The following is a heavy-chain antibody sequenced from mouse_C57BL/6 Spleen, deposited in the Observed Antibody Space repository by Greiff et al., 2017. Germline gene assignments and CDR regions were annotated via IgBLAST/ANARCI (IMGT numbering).Heavy chain of an antibody. CDR1: GYTFTSYW. J-gene: IGHJ2*01. CDR3: TRSGTRNYFDY. D-gene: IGHD4-1*01. Sequence: VQLQQSGAELVKPGASVKLSCKASGYTFTSYWMHWVKQRPGQGLEWIGMIHPNSGSTNYNEKFKSKATLTVDKSSSPAYMQLSSLTSEDSAVYYCTRSGTRNYFDYWGQGTTLTVSS. V-gene: IGHV1-64*01. CDR2: IHPNSGST.